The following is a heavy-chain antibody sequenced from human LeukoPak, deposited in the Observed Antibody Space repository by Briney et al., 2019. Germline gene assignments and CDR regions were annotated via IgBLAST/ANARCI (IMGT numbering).Heavy chain of an antibody. CDR2: INHSGST. V-gene: IGHV4-34*01. CDR3: ASFGRNRKFDF. Sequence: SETLSLTCAVYGGSFSGYYWSWIRQPPGKGLEWIGEINHSGSTNYNPSLKSRVTISVDTSKNQFSLKLSSVTAADTAVYYCASFGRNRKFDFWGQGTLVTVSS. D-gene: IGHD1/OR15-1a*01. J-gene: IGHJ4*02. CDR1: GGSFSGYY.